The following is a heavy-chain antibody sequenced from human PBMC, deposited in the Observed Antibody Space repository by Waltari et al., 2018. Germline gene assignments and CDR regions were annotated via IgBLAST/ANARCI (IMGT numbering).Heavy chain of an antibody. J-gene: IGHJ6*02. CDR3: ARGGMVVAATSSGRYYGMDV. CDR2: INHSGST. CDR1: GGSFSGYY. Sequence: QVQLQQWGAGLLKPSETLSLTCAVYGGSFSGYYWSWIRQPPGKGLEWIGEINHSGSTNYTPSLKSRVTISVDTSKNKFSLKLSSVTAADTAVYYCARGGMVVAATSSGRYYGMDVWGQGTTVTVSS. V-gene: IGHV4-34*01. D-gene: IGHD2-15*01.